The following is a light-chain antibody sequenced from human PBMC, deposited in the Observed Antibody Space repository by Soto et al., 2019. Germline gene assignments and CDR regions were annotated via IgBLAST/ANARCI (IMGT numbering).Light chain of an antibody. Sequence: EIVLTQSPGTLYLSPGERATLSCRASQSVSSSYLDWYQQKPGQAPRLLIYGASSRATGIPDRFSGSVSGTDFTHTISRLEPEDFAVYYCQQYGSSPMYTFGQGTKLEIK. CDR3: QQYGSSPMYT. J-gene: IGKJ2*01. V-gene: IGKV3-20*01. CDR2: GAS. CDR1: QSVSSSY.